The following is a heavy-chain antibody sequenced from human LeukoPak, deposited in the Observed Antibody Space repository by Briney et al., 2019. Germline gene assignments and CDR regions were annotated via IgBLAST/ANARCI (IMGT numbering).Heavy chain of an antibody. V-gene: IGHV1-69*01. D-gene: IGHD3-3*01. Sequence: ASVKVSCKAFGGSFSSEAISWVRQAPGQGLEWMGGIIPIFGTANYAQKFQGRVTITAEESTSTAYMELSSLRSEDTAVYYCARGGRLRFLEWSLTPNWFDPWGQGTLVTVSS. CDR3: ARGGRLRFLEWSLTPNWFDP. J-gene: IGHJ5*02. CDR1: GGSFSSEA. CDR2: IIPIFGTA.